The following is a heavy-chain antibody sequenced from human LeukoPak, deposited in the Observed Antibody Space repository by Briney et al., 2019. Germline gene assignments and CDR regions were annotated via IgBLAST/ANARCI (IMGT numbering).Heavy chain of an antibody. CDR3: ARRGIGGYYYSHFDY. Sequence: SETLSLTCAVYGGSFSGYYWSWIRQPPGKGLEWIGEINHSGSTNYNPSLKSRVTISVDTSKNQFSLKLSSVTAADTAVYYCARRGIGGYYYSHFDYWGQGTLVTVSS. J-gene: IGHJ4*02. CDR1: GGSFSGYY. D-gene: IGHD3-22*01. V-gene: IGHV4-34*01. CDR2: INHSGST.